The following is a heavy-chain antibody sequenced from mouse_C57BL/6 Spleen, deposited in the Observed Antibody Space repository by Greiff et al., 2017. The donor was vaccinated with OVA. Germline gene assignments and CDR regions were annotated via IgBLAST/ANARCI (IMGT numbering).Heavy chain of an antibody. Sequence: QVQLQQSGPELVKPGASVKISCKASGYAFSSSWMNWVKQRPGQGLEWIGRIYPGDGDTNYNGKFKGKATLTADKSSSTAYMQLSSLTSEDSAVYFCARKLGYYFDYWGQGTTLTVSS. CDR3: ARKLGYYFDY. CDR2: IYPGDGDT. J-gene: IGHJ2*01. V-gene: IGHV1-82*01. CDR1: GYAFSSSW. D-gene: IGHD4-1*01.